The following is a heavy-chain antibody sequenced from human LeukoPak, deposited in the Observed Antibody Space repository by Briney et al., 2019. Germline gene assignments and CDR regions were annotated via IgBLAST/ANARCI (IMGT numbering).Heavy chain of an antibody. V-gene: IGHV1-18*01. J-gene: IGHJ6*03. CDR3: ARGSHSSSWLVQDYYMDV. D-gene: IGHD6-13*01. CDR2: ISAYNGNT. CDR1: GYTFTSYG. Sequence: ASVKVSCKASGYTFTSYGISWVRQAPGQGLEWMGWISAYNGNTNYAQKLQGRVTMTTDTSTSTAYMELSSLRSEDTAVYYCARGSHSSSWLVQDYYMDVWGKGTTVTVSS.